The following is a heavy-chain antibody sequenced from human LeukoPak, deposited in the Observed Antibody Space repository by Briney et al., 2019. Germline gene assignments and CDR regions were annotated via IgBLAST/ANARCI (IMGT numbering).Heavy chain of an antibody. Sequence: GASVRVSCKASGYTFTKFTIHWVRQAPGQRLEWLGWLNPVNGNTEYSQNLRGRVTFIRDTFANTAYMELNSLRSEDTAVYYCARGYYISATLYDWFDPWGQGTLVTVSS. V-gene: IGHV1-3*01. J-gene: IGHJ5*02. CDR3: ARGYYISATLYDWFDP. CDR1: GYTFTKFT. CDR2: LNPVNGNT. D-gene: IGHD3-10*01.